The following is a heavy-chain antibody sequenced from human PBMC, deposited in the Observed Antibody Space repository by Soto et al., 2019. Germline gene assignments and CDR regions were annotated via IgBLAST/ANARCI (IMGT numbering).Heavy chain of an antibody. V-gene: IGHV3-74*01. D-gene: IGHD3-9*01. J-gene: IGHJ4*02. CDR3: ARGSLYDILTGYYSSLGFDY. Sequence: GGSLRLSCAASGFTFGNYWMHWVRQAPGKGLVWVSRIKTDGSSTNYADSVKGRFTISRDNAKNTLYLQMNSLRAEDTAVYYCARGSLYDILTGYYSSLGFDYWGPGTLVTVSS. CDR1: GFTFGNYW. CDR2: IKTDGSST.